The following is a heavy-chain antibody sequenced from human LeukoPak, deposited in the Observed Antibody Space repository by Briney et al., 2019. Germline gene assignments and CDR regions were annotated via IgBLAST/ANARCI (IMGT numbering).Heavy chain of an antibody. CDR3: ASIGSGSYYGGYDY. D-gene: IGHD1-26*01. Sequence: GASVKVSCKASGYTFTGYYMHWVRQAPGRGLEWMGWINPNSGGTNYAQNFQGRVTMTRDTSISTGYMELSSLRSDDTAVYYCASIGSGSYYGGYDYWGQGTLVTVSS. CDR2: INPNSGGT. CDR1: GYTFTGYY. J-gene: IGHJ4*02. V-gene: IGHV1-2*02.